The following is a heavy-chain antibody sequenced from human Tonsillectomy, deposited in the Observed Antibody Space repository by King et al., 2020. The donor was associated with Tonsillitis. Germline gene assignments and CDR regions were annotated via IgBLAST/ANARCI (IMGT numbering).Heavy chain of an antibody. CDR3: ARQGVPGGNDY. V-gene: IGHV4-39*01. Sequence: QLQESGPGLVKPWETLSLTCTVSGDSISRRGYFWGWIRQPPGKGLEWVAGGYYSGGTYYNPSLKSRVTASVDTSKNQFSLHLNSVTAADTAVYYCARQGVPGGNDYWGQGTLVTVSS. J-gene: IGHJ4*02. D-gene: IGHD2-2*01. CDR2: GYYSGGT. CDR1: GDSISRRGYF.